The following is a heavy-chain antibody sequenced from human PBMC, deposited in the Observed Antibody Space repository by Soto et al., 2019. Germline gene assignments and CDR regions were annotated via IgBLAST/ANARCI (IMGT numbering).Heavy chain of an antibody. CDR2: IVVGSGNT. Sequence: SVKVSCKASGFTFTSSAVQWVRQARGQRLEWIGWIVVGSGNTNYAQKFQERVTITRVMSTSTAYMELSSLRSEDTAVYYCAGRLQDYYYYGMDVWGQGTTVTVSS. CDR3: AGRLQDYYYYGMDV. J-gene: IGHJ6*02. CDR1: GFTFTSSA. V-gene: IGHV1-58*01. D-gene: IGHD4-4*01.